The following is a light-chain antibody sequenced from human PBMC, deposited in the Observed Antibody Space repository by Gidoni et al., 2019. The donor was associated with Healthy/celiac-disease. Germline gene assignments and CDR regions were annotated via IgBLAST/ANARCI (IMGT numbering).Light chain of an antibody. V-gene: IGKV1-39*01. J-gene: IGKJ2*01. Sequence: DIQMTQSPSSLSASVGDRVTITCRASQSISSYLNWYQQKPGKAPKLLIYAASSLQSGVPSRFSGSGSWTDFTLTISSLQPEDFATYYCQQSYSTPGAFGQWTQLEIK. CDR3: QQSYSTPGA. CDR1: QSISSY. CDR2: AAS.